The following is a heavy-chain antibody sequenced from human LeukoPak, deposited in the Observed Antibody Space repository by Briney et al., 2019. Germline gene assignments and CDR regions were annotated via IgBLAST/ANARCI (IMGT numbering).Heavy chain of an antibody. CDR1: GGSISSGGYY. J-gene: IGHJ4*02. CDR3: ARGRRGYSYGYFDY. V-gene: IGHV4-31*03. CDR2: IYYSGST. D-gene: IGHD5-18*01. Sequence: PSQTLSLTCTVSGGSISSGGYYWSWIRQHPGKGLEWVGYIYYSGSTYYNPSLKSRVTISVDTSKNQFSLKLSSVTAADTAVYYCARGRRGYSYGYFDYWGRGTLVTVSS.